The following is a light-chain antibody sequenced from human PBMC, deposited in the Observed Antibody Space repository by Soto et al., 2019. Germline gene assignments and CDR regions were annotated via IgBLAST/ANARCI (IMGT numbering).Light chain of an antibody. CDR2: DVS. CDR3: SSYTSSRTSV. V-gene: IGLV2-14*03. CDR1: SSDVGGYDY. J-gene: IGLJ1*01. Sequence: QSVLTQPASVSGSPGQSITISCTGTSSDVGGYDYVSWYQQHPDKAPKLMIYDVSNRPSGVSSRFSGSKSGNTASLTISGLQAEDEADYYCSSYTSSRTSVFGAGTKLTVL.